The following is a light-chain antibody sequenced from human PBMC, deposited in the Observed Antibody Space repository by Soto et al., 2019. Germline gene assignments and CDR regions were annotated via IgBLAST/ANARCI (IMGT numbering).Light chain of an antibody. CDR2: DVN. CDR3: SSYTSSSTRVV. V-gene: IGLV2-14*01. CDR1: SSDVGRYNY. Sequence: QSALTQPASVSGSPGQSITISCTGTSSDVGRYNYVSWYQQHPGKAPKLMIYDVNNRPSGVSNRFSGSKSGNTASLTISGLQAEDDADYYCSSYTSSSTRVVFGGGTKVTGL. J-gene: IGLJ2*01.